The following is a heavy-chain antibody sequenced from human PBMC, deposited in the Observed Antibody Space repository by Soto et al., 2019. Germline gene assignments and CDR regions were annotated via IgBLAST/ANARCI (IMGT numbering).Heavy chain of an antibody. J-gene: IGHJ4*02. CDR2: ISGSGGST. CDR3: AKDRVLRFLEWLFDY. V-gene: IGHV3-23*01. Sequence: EVQLLEPGGGLVQPGGSLRLSCAASGFTFSSYAMSWVRQAPGKGLEWVSAISGSGGSTYYADSVKGRFTISRENSRNMLYLQMNSLRAEDTAVYYCAKDRVLRFLEWLFDYWGQGTLVTVSS. CDR1: GFTFSSYA. D-gene: IGHD3-3*01.